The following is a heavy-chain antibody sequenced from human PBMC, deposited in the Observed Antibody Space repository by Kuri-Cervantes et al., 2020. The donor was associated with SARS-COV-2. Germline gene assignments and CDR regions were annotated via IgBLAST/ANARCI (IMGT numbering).Heavy chain of an antibody. Sequence: SVKVSCKASGGTFSSYGISWVRQAPGQGLEWMGGIIPIFGTANYAQKFQGRVTITADKSTSTAYMELSSLRSEDTAVYYCALGRYYDFWSGPNYYYYGMDVWGQGTTVTVSS. CDR1: GGTFSSYG. D-gene: IGHD3-3*01. CDR3: ALGRYYDFWSGPNYYYYGMDV. V-gene: IGHV1-69*06. CDR2: IIPIFGTA. J-gene: IGHJ6*02.